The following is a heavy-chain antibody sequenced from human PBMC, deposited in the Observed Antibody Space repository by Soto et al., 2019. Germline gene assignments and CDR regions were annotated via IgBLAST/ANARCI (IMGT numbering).Heavy chain of an antibody. Sequence: SDALSLTSIISGSPITTSSYYWCWMRQPPGKGLEWIGNIYYSGSTYYNPSLKSRVTISVDTSKNQFSLKLSSVTAADTAVYYCMLGSGWKDFDYWGQGTLVTVS. CDR3: MLGSGWKDFDY. CDR2: IYYSGST. J-gene: IGHJ4*02. CDR1: GSPITTSSYY. V-gene: IGHV4-39*01. D-gene: IGHD3-22*01.